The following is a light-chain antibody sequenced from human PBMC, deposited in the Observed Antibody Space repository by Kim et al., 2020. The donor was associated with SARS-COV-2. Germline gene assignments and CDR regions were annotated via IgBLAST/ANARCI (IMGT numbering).Light chain of an antibody. V-gene: IGKV1-5*03. Sequence: DIQMTQSPSTLSASVGDRVTITCRASQTIINWLAWYQQKPGKAPKLLMYQASYSQSWVPSRFSGSGSGTEFTLTISGLQPDDFATYFCQQYHTYSYTFGQGTKLEIK. CDR1: QTIINW. CDR2: QAS. CDR3: QQYHTYSYT. J-gene: IGKJ2*01.